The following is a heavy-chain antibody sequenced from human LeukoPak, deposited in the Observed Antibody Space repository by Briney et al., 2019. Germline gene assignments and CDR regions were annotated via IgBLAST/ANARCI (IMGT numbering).Heavy chain of an antibody. CDR1: GGSISGSGYY. V-gene: IGHV4-39*01. J-gene: IGHJ4*02. CDR2: IYDSGNT. Sequence: SETLSLTCSVSGGSISGSGYYWAWIRQPPGKGLEWIGNIYDSGNTYYNPSLKSRVTISVDTSKNQFSLELNSVTAADTAVYFCARRCSSTSCYHYWGQGTLVTVSS. CDR3: ARRCSSTSCYHY. D-gene: IGHD2-2*01.